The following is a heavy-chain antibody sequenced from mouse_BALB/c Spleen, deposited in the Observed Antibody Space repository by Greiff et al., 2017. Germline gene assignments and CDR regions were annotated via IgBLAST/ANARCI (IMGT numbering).Heavy chain of an antibody. J-gene: IGHJ3*01. CDR2: INPSSGYT. D-gene: IGHD1-1*01. CDR1: GYTFTSYT. V-gene: IGHV1-4*02. CDR3: ARYYYGSSYSAWFAY. Sequence: QVQLKESAAELARPGASVKMSCKASGYTFTSYTMHWVKQRPGQGLEWIGYINPSSGYTEYNQKFKDKTTLTADKSSSTAYMQLSSLTSEDSAVYYCARYYYGSSYSAWFAYWGQGTLVTVSA.